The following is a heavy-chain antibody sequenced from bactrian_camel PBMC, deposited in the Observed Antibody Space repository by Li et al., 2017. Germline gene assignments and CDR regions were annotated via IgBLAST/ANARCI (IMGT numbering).Heavy chain of an antibody. CDR1: GYSDTICS. CDR3: TMFDY. Sequence: HVQLVESGGGSVQPGGSLRLSCAASGYSDTICSMGWYRQAPGKKRELVSGILDDGTNYYADSVRGRFTISRDNTENTVYLQMNSLRSEDTSLYYCTMFDYWGQGTQVTVS. V-gene: IGHV3S53*01. CDR2: ILDDGTN. J-gene: IGHJ4*01. D-gene: IGHD3*01.